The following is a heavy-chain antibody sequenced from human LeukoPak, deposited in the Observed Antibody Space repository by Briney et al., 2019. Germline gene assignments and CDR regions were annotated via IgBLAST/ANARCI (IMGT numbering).Heavy chain of an antibody. J-gene: IGHJ4*02. CDR2: MYSGGST. D-gene: IGHD6-19*01. CDR3: ARDIAVAGRRDY. Sequence: GGSLRLSCAASGFTVSSNYMSWVRQAPGKGLEWVSVMYSGGSTYYADSVKGRFTISRDNSKNTLYLQMNSLRAEDTAVYYCARDIAVAGRRDYWGQGTLVTVSS. V-gene: IGHV3-53*01. CDR1: GFTVSSNY.